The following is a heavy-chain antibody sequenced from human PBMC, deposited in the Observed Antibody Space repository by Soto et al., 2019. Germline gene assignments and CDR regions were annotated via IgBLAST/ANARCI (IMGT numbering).Heavy chain of an antibody. CDR1: GGSFSGYY. CDR3: ARVKRITMIVVVNYYFDY. J-gene: IGHJ4*02. CDR2: INHSGST. V-gene: IGHV4-34*01. Sequence: SETLSLTCAVYGGSFSGYYWSWIRQPPGKGLEWIGEINHSGSTNYNPSLKSRVTISVDTSKNQFSLKLSSVTAADTAVYYCARVKRITMIVVVNYYFDYWGQGTLVTVSS. D-gene: IGHD3-22*01.